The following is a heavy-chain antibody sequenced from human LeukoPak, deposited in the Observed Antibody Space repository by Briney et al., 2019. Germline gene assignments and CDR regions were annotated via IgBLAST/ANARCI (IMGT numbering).Heavy chain of an antibody. V-gene: IGHV4-4*07. D-gene: IGHD3-9*01. J-gene: IGHJ5*02. CDR2: IYTSGST. CDR3: ARVLPRGELRYFDWLSGLDP. CDR1: GGSISSYY. Sequence: SETLSLTCTVSGGSISSYYWSWIRQPAGKGLEWIGRIYTSGSTNYNPSLKSRVTMSVDTSKNQFSLKLSSVTAADTAVYYCARVLPRGELRYFDWLSGLDPWGQGTLVTVSS.